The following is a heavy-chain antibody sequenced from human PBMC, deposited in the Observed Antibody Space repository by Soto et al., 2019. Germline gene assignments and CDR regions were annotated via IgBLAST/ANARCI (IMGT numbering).Heavy chain of an antibody. CDR3: AKDLGDLYYYYYMDV. CDR1: GFTFSSYA. D-gene: IGHD2-21*01. J-gene: IGHJ6*03. Sequence: GGSLRLSCAASGFTFSSYAMSWVRQAPGKGLEWVSAISGSGGSTYYADSVKGRFTISRDNSKNTLYLQMNSLRAEDTAVYYCAKDLGDLYYYYYMDVWGKGTTVTVSS. CDR2: ISGSGGST. V-gene: IGHV3-23*01.